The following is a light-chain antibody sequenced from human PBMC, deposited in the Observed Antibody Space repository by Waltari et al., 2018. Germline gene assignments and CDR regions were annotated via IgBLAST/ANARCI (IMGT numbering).Light chain of an antibody. CDR3: QQRSVWPPT. V-gene: IGKV3-11*01. CDR1: QSVGRS. Sequence: EIALTPSPPTPSLSPGEGSTLSCRVSQSVGRSLASIQQKPGQAPRLVIYDASFRATGIPARFSGSGSGTDFTLTISSLEAEDFAIYYCQQRSVWPPTFGRGTKLEIK. CDR2: DAS. J-gene: IGKJ2*01.